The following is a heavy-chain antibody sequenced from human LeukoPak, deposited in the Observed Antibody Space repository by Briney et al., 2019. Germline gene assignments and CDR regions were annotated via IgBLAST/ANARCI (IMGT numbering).Heavy chain of an antibody. CDR3: ATSAPAAGPYYYYYMDV. CDR1: GGSFSGYY. V-gene: IGHV4-34*01. D-gene: IGHD6-13*01. J-gene: IGHJ6*03. Sequence: SETLSLTCAVYGGSFSGYYWSWIRQPPGKGLEWIGEINHSGSTNYNPSLKSRVTISVDTSKNQFSLKLSSVTAADTAVYYCATSAPAAGPYYYYYMDVWGKGTTVTVSS. CDR2: INHSGST.